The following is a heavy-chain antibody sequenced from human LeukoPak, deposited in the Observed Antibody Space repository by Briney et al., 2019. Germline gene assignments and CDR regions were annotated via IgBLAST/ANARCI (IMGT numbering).Heavy chain of an antibody. CDR1: GGSISSGADY. J-gene: IGHJ4*02. Sequence: SETLSLTRTVSGGSISSGADYWGWIRQPPGKGLEWIGSSHYSGSNYYNPSLKSRVTISVNTSKNQFSLSLSSVTAADTAVYYCARLSRYYDRSANFFDDYWGQGTLATVSS. D-gene: IGHD3-22*01. V-gene: IGHV4-39*01. CDR3: ARLSRYYDRSANFFDDY. CDR2: SHYSGSN.